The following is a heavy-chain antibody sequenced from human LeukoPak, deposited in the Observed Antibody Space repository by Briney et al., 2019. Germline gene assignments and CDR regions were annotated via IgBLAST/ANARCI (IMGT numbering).Heavy chain of an antibody. CDR2: INQDGSEK. CDR1: GFXFNIYE. J-gene: IGHJ4*02. D-gene: IGHD6-19*01. CDR3: ARGQWLGD. V-gene: IGHV3-7*04. Sequence: PGGSLRLSCVASGFXFNIYEINWVRQAPGKGLEWVANINQDGSEKSYVDSVKGRFTISRDNAKNSLYLQMDSLRAEDTAVYYCARGQWLGDWGQGTLVTVSS.